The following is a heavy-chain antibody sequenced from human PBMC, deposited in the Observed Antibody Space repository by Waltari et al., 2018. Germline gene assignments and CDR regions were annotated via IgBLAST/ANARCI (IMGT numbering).Heavy chain of an antibody. J-gene: IGHJ4*02. D-gene: IGHD3-10*01. CDR3: ARVLPELPPYYFDY. V-gene: IGHV4-59*01. CDR2: IYYSGST. Sequence: QVQLQESGPGLVKPSETLSLTCTVSGGSISSYYWSWIRQPPGKGLEWIWYIYYSGSTNYNPSLKSRVTISVDTSKNQFSLKLSSVTAADTAVYYCARVLPELPPYYFDYWGQGTLVTVSS. CDR1: GGSISSYY.